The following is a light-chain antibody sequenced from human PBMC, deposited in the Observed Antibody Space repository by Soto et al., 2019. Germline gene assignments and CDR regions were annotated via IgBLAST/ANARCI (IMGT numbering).Light chain of an antibody. Sequence: ETVLTQSPGTLSLSPGERATLSCRASQTIRSNYLAWYRQTPGQAPSHLIYGASNRATGIADRFSGSGSGTDFTLIISRLEPEEFALYYCQQYGSSPWTFGQGTKVEIK. CDR2: GAS. CDR3: QQYGSSPWT. V-gene: IGKV3-20*01. J-gene: IGKJ1*01. CDR1: QTIRSNY.